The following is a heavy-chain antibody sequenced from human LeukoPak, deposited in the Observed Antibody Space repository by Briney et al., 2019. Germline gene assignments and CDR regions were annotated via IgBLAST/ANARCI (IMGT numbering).Heavy chain of an antibody. CDR2: ISAYNGNT. D-gene: IGHD2-2*01. V-gene: IGHV1-18*01. Sequence: ASVKVSCKASGYTFTSYGISWVRQAPGRGLEWMGCISAYNGNTNYAQKLQGRVTMTTDTSTSTAYMELRSLRSDDTAVYYCARDLLTGGYCSSTGCRLHYYYGMDVWGQGTTVTVSS. J-gene: IGHJ6*02. CDR1: GYTFTSYG. CDR3: ARDLLTGGYCSSTGCRLHYYYGMDV.